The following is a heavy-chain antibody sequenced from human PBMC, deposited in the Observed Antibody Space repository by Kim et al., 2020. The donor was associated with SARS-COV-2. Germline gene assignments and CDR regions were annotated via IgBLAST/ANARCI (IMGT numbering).Heavy chain of an antibody. V-gene: IGHV1-69*04. D-gene: IGHD4-17*01. Sequence: AQKFKGRVTITADKSTSTAYMELSSLRSEDTAVYYCARVEDYGEKILWFDPWGQGTLVTVSS. J-gene: IGHJ5*02. CDR3: ARVEDYGEKILWFDP.